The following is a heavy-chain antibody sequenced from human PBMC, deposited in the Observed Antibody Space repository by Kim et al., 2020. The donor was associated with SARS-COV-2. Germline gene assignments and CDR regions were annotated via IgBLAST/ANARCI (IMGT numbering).Heavy chain of an antibody. V-gene: IGHV1-69*06. CDR2: IIPIFGTA. J-gene: IGHJ4*02. Sequence: SVKVSCKASGGTFSSYAISWVRQAPGQGLEWMGGIIPIFGTANYAQKFQGRVTITADKSTSTAYMELSSLRSEDTAVYYCARGKGGGYKSGIVVWGPGTLVTVSS. CDR1: GGTFSSYA. CDR3: ARGKGGGYKSGIVV. D-gene: IGHD3-22*01.